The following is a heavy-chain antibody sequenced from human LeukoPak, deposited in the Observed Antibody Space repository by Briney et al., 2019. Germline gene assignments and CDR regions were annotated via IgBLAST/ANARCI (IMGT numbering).Heavy chain of an antibody. J-gene: IGHJ6*03. CDR2: LNWNGGST. CDR3: ARVEVRWFGAPRGNYYYMDV. V-gene: IGHV3-20*01. CDR1: GFKFDDHG. D-gene: IGHD3-10*01. Sequence: GGSLRLSCAASGFKFDDHGMSWVRQAPGQGLEWVSGLNWNGGSTGYADSVKGRFTISRDNAKNSLYLQMNSLRAEDTALYHCARVEVRWFGAPRGNYYYMDVWGKGTTVTVSS.